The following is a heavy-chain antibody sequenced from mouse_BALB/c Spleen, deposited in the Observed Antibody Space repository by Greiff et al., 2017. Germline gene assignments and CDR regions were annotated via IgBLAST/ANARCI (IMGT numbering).Heavy chain of an antibody. CDR1: GYTFTDYE. CDR2: IDPETGGT. D-gene: IGHD3-1*01. Sequence: VQLVESGAELVRPGASVTLSCKASGYTFTDYEMHWVKQTPVHGLEWIGAIDPETGGTAYNQKFKGKATLTADKSSSTAYMELRSLTSEDSAVYYCTRSAWFADWGQGTLVTVSA. CDR3: TRSAWFAD. V-gene: IGHV1-15*01. J-gene: IGHJ3*01.